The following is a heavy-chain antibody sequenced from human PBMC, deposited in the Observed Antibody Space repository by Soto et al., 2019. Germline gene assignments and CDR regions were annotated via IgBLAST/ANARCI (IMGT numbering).Heavy chain of an antibody. CDR2: TAYTGNT. CDR3: WTDIHAVFSYCLDP. CDR1: GCPITCYN. V-gene: IGHV4-59*13. Sequence: PAETLTLTCAVSGCPITCYNWNWIRRSPGKGLEWMAYTAYTGNTNYNPSLKKRGTITMDTTTNHMSLKLTSMTAADAAVYYYWTDIHAVFSYCLDPWGQGTLVTVSS. D-gene: IGHD1-1*01. J-gene: IGHJ5*02.